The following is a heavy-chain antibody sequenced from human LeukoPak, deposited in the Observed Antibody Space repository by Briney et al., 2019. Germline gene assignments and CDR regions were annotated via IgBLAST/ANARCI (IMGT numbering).Heavy chain of an antibody. CDR2: IYYSGST. CDR3: ARDRRWPQTIFDY. Sequence: PSETLSLTCTVSGGSISSGGYYWSWIPQHPGKGLEWIGYIYYSGSTYYNPSLKSRVTISVDTSKNQFSLKLSSVTAADTAVYYCARDRRWPQTIFDYWGQGTLVTVSS. CDR1: GGSISSGGYY. V-gene: IGHV4-31*03. J-gene: IGHJ4*02. D-gene: IGHD4-23*01.